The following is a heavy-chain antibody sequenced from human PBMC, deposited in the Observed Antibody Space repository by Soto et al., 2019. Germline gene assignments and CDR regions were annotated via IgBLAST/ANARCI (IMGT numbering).Heavy chain of an antibody. Sequence: GGSLRLSCAASGFTFSSYAWLSWVRQAPGKGLEWVGRIKSKTDGGTTDYTAPVKGRFIISRDDSKNTLYLQMNSLKTEDTAVYYCTTGSTSTKNYWGQGALVTVSS. CDR3: TTGSTSTKNY. D-gene: IGHD6-6*01. J-gene: IGHJ4*02. V-gene: IGHV3-15*01. CDR1: GFTFSSYAW. CDR2: IKSKTDGGTT.